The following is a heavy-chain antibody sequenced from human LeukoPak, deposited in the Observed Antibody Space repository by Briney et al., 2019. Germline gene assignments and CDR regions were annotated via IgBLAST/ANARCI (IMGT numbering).Heavy chain of an antibody. Sequence: GGTLRLSCATSGFTFNTYTLIWVPQAPGKGLECLSSMYGDCKKTFYADSVKRRFTISRDNSRSTLYLQMNGMRVEDTALYYCAKDRVPDSAWTFDMWGQGTMVTV. CDR3: AKDRVPDSAWTFDM. CDR2: MYGDCKKT. J-gene: IGHJ3*02. CDR1: GFTFNTYT. V-gene: IGHV3-23*05. D-gene: IGHD3-10*01.